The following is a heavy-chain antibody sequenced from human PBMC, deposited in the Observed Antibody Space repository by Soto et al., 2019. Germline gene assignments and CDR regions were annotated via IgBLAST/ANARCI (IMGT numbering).Heavy chain of an antibody. CDR2: IYYSGST. J-gene: IGHJ6*02. V-gene: IGHV4-31*03. Sequence: SETLSLTCTVSGGSISSGGYYWSWIRQHPGKGLEWIGYIYYSGSTYYNPSLKSRVTISVDTSKNKFSLKLSSVTAADTAVYKCARELCSGGSCSRGAGMDVWGQGTTVTVS. CDR1: GGSISSGGYY. D-gene: IGHD2-15*01. CDR3: ARELCSGGSCSRGAGMDV.